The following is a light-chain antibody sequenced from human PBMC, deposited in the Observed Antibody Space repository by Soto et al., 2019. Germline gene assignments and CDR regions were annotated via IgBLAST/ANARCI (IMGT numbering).Light chain of an antibody. V-gene: IGLV1-40*01. J-gene: IGLJ2*01. Sequence: QSAVTQPPSVSGAPGQRVTISCTGSSSNIGAGYDVHWYQQLPGTAPKLLIYGNTNRPSGVPDRFSGSKSGTSASLAITGLQADDEADYYCQSYDSSLSAYVVFGGGTKLTVL. CDR3: QSYDSSLSAYVV. CDR1: SSNIGAGYD. CDR2: GNT.